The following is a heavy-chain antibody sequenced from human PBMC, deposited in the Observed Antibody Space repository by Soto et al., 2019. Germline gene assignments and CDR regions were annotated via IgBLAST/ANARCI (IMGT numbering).Heavy chain of an antibody. J-gene: IGHJ6*02. CDR1: GFTFSSYA. V-gene: IGHV3-23*01. CDR3: AKNVGTSTSTRKYYGMDV. D-gene: IGHD2-2*01. Sequence: EVQLLESGGGLVQPGGSRRLSCEGSGFTFSSYAMSWVRQAPGKGLEWVSAISGSGGTTYYADSVKGRFTISRDNSKNTLYLQMDSLRAEDTAVYYCAKNVGTSTSTRKYYGMDVWGQGTTVTVSS. CDR2: ISGSGGTT.